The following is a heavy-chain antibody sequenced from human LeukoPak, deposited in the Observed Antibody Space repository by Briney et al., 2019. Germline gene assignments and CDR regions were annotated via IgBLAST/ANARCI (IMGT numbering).Heavy chain of an antibody. Sequence: PSETLSLTCSVSGASISSGSNYWGWIRQPPGKRLEWIGSIYFSGSTYYNSSLQRRIIIIIDTPKNQFSLTLSSVTAADTAVYYCARSDGYGLVDIWGQGTMVTVSS. CDR2: IYFSGST. J-gene: IGHJ3*02. CDR3: ARSDGYGLVDI. D-gene: IGHD3-10*01. V-gene: IGHV4-39*07. CDR1: GASISSGSNY.